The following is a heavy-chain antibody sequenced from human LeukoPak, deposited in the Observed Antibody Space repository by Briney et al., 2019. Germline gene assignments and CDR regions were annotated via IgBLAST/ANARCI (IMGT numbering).Heavy chain of an antibody. J-gene: IGHJ4*02. CDR3: AKGDYADY. Sequence: GRSLRLSCAPSGFTVSTNYMSWVSQAPGRGREWVSVIYTGGNTYYSDSVRGRFAISRDNSKTTLYLQMNSRRAEDTAVYYCAKGDYADYWGQGTLVTVSS. V-gene: IGHV3-53*01. D-gene: IGHD4/OR15-4a*01. CDR2: IYTGGNT. CDR1: GFTVSTNY.